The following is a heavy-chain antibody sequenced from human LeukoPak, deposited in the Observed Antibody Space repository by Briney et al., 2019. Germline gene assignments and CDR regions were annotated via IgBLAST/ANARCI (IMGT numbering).Heavy chain of an antibody. Sequence: PGGSLRLSCAASGFTFSSFWMAWVRQAPGKGLEWVANIKQNGSLQYYGDSVKGRFTISRENAKNSLYLQMNSLRAEDTALYYCATSYDSSGCDWGQGTLVTVSS. J-gene: IGHJ4*02. CDR2: IKQNGSLQ. D-gene: IGHD3-22*01. V-gene: IGHV3-7*01. CDR3: ATSYDSSGCD. CDR1: GFTFSSFW.